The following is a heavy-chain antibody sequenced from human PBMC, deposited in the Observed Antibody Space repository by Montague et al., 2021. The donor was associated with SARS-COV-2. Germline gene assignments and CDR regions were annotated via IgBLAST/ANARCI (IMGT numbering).Heavy chain of an antibody. V-gene: IGHV4-59*12. Sequence: SETLSLTCTVSGGSISSYFWSWIRQSPGKGLEWIGYFYHSGGTKYNPSLKSRVTISEDTSKNQFSLKMTSVTAADTAVYYCARGGHQLRFGLDVWGQGTTVTVSS. CDR3: ARGGHQLRFGLDV. D-gene: IGHD3-16*01. CDR2: FYHSGGT. J-gene: IGHJ6*02. CDR1: GGSISSYF.